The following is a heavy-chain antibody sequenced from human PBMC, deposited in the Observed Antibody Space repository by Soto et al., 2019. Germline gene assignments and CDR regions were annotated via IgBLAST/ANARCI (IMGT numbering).Heavy chain of an antibody. CDR2: IIPIFGTT. V-gene: IGHV1-69*06. D-gene: IGHD3-22*01. CDR3: AQARTDIRYYTTWLDP. Sequence: ASVKASFERSAGRYGGEVMAWARSAHEQGLEWVGRIIPIFGTTNYAQNLQGRVTISADKSTLTSYMELHSLTSDDTALYYCAQARTDIRYYTTWLDPWGQRTPDTVSS. CDR1: AGRYGGEV. J-gene: IGHJ5*02.